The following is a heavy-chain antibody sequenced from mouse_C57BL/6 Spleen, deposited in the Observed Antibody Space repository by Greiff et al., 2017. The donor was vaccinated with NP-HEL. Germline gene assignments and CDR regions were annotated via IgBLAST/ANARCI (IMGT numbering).Heavy chain of an antibody. J-gene: IGHJ2*01. CDR2: IDPEDGDT. CDR1: GFNIKDYY. V-gene: IGHV14-1*01. Sequence: EVQLQQSGAELVRPGASVKLSCTASGFNIKDYYMHWVKQRPEQGLEWIGRIDPEDGDTEYAPKFQGKAILTADKSSSTAYMELRSLTSEDSAVYYCTRKTGGFDYWGQGTTLTVSS. D-gene: IGHD4-1*01. CDR3: TRKTGGFDY.